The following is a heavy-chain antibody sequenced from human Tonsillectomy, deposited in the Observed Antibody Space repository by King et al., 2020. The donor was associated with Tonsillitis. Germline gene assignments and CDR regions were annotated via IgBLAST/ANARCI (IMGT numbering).Heavy chain of an antibody. CDR2: ISSSSSYT. Sequence: VQLVESGGGLVKPGGSLRLSCAASGYTFSDYYMSWIRQAPGKGLEWVSYISSSSSYTNYADSVKGRFTISRDNAKNSLYLQMNSLRAEDTAVYYCAGGYYDSSGLPDYWGQGTLVTVSS. D-gene: IGHD3-22*01. CDR1: GYTFSDYY. V-gene: IGHV3-11*05. CDR3: AGGYYDSSGLPDY. J-gene: IGHJ4*02.